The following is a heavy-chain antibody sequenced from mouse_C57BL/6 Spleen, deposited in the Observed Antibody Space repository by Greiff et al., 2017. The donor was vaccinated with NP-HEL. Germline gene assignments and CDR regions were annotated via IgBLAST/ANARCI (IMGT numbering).Heavy chain of an antibody. CDR3: ARSELEDY. CDR1: GYTFTSYT. V-gene: IGHV1-4*01. J-gene: IGHJ2*01. D-gene: IGHD4-1*01. Sequence: VQGVESGAELARPGASVKMSCKASGYTFTSYTMHWVKQRPGQGLEWIGYINPSSGYTKYNQKFKDKATLTADKSSSTAYMQLSSLTSEDSAVYYCARSELEDYWGQGTTLTVSS. CDR2: INPSSGYT.